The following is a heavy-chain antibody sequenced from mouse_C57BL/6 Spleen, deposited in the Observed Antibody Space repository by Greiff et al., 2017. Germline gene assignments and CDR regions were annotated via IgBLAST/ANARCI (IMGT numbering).Heavy chain of an antibody. V-gene: IGHV1-53*01. CDR2: INPSNGGT. Sequence: VQLQQPGTELVKPGASVKLSCKASGYTFTSYWMHWVKQRPGQGLEWIGNINPSNGGTNYNEKFKSKATLTVDKSSSTAYMQLSSLTSEDSAVYYCARSSAGYPGFFDVWGTGTTVTVSS. CDR3: ARSSAGYPGFFDV. J-gene: IGHJ1*03. CDR1: GYTFTSYW. D-gene: IGHD2-2*01.